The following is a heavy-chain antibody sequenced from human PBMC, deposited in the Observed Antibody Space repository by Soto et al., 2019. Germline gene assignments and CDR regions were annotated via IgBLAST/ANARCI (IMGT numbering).Heavy chain of an antibody. CDR2: IKSKTDGGTT. CDR1: GFTFSNAW. V-gene: IGHV3-15*01. J-gene: IGHJ6*03. CDR3: TTWLVVVVAATGYYMDV. Sequence: GGSLRLSCAASGFTFSNAWMSWVRQAPGKGLEWVGRIKSKTDGGTTDYAAPVKGRFTISRDDSKNTLYLQMNSLKTEDTAVYYCTTWLVVVVAATGYYMDVWGKGTTVTVSS. D-gene: IGHD2-15*01.